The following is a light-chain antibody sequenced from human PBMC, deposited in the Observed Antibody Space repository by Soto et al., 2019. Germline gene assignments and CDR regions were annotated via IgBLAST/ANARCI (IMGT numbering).Light chain of an antibody. CDR2: KAS. J-gene: IGKJ1*01. CDR3: QQYNSYIRT. Sequence: DIQMTQSPSTLSASVGDRVTITCRASQSISSRLAWYQQKPGKAPKRLIYKASSLESGVTSRFSGSGSGTEFTLTISSLQPDDFATYYCQQYNSYIRTFGQGTKVEIK. V-gene: IGKV1-5*03. CDR1: QSISSR.